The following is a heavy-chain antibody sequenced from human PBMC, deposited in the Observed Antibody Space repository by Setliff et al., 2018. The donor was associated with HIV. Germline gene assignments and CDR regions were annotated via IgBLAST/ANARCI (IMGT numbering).Heavy chain of an antibody. CDR1: GDSISSSSYH. V-gene: IGHV4-39*01. D-gene: IGHD5-12*01. CDR3: AGLPRTRDGYHPNDY. J-gene: IGHJ4*02. Sequence: SETLSLTCIVSGDSISSSSYHWGWTRQPPGKGLEWIGSMYYSGNTYNNPSLKSRVTISVDTSKNQFSLKLSSVTATDTAIYYCAGLPRTRDGYHPNDYWGQGTQVTSPQ. CDR2: MYYSGNT.